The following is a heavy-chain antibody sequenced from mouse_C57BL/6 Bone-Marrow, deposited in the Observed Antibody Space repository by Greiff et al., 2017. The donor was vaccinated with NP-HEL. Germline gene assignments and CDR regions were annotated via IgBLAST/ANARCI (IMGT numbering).Heavy chain of an antibody. CDR3: ARKIYDGNYDAMDY. CDR1: GFTFSSYA. V-gene: IGHV5-4*01. Sequence: EVQGVESGGGLVKPGGSLKLSCAASGFTFSSYAMSWVRQTPEKRLEWVATISDGGSYTYYPDNVKGRFTISRDNAKNNLYLQMSHLKSEDTAMYYGARKIYDGNYDAMDYWGQGTSVTVSS. J-gene: IGHJ4*01. D-gene: IGHD2-1*01. CDR2: ISDGGSYT.